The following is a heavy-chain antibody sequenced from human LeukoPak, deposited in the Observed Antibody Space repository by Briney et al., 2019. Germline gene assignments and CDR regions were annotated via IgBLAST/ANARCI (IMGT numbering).Heavy chain of an antibody. CDR1: GFTVSGNY. J-gene: IGHJ3*02. CDR2: LRSDGST. Sequence: GGSLRLSCAASGFTVSGNYMSWVRQAPGKGLEWVSVLRSDGSTKYAESVKGRFTTSRDNSKNTLYVQMNSLRAEDTAVYYCAREKPGPTGYNHAFDIWGQGTMVTVSS. CDR3: AREKPGPTGYNHAFDI. D-gene: IGHD1-1*01. V-gene: IGHV3-53*01.